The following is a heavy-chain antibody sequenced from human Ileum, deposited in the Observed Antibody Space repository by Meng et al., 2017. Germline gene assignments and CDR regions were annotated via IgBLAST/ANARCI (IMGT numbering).Heavy chain of an antibody. CDR2: ISDSGSRT. V-gene: IGHV3-23*01. J-gene: IGHJ4*02. CDR1: GFTFSSYA. Sequence: GESLKISCAASGFTFSSYAMSWVRQAPGKGLEWVSVISDSGSRTYYADSVKGRFTISRDNSMNTLYLQMDSLRAEDTAVYYCAKGQTNSWYYFDNWGQGTLVTVSS. D-gene: IGHD6-13*01. CDR3: AKGQTNSWYYFDN.